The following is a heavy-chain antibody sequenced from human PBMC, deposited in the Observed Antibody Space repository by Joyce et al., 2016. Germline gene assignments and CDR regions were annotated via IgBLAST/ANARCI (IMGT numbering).Heavy chain of an antibody. CDR1: GYSFSSYW. D-gene: IGHD3-10*01. J-gene: IGHJ3*01. CDR3: ARRRIIGSGETIFETRNAFDV. V-gene: IGHV5-51*01. Sequence: EVHLVQSGAEVKKPGESLQISCKGSGYSFSSYWIAWVRQMPGQGLEWSGIIAPSDSQTRYSPSFQGQVTFSADKSISTAYLQWTSLKASDTAIYYCARRRIIGSGETIFETRNAFDVWGQGTAVTVSS. CDR2: IAPSDSQT.